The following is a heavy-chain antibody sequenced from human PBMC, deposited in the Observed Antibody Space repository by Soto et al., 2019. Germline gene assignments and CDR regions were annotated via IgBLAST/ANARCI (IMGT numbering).Heavy chain of an antibody. CDR1: GGSFSGYY. D-gene: IGHD1-26*01. V-gene: IGHV4-34*01. Sequence: QVQLQQWGAGLLKPSETLSLTCAVYGGSFSGYYWTWIRQPPGKGLEWIGEINHSGSTNYNPSLKIRVTISVDTSKNQFSLKLSSVTAADTAVYYCARDGAREQLDYWSQGTLVTVSS. CDR2: INHSGST. J-gene: IGHJ4*02. CDR3: ARDGAREQLDY.